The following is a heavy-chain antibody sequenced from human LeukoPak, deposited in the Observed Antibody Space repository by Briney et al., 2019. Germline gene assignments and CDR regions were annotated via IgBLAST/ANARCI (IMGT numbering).Heavy chain of an antibody. CDR3: ARDLYGSGSPPFTGYYYMDV. V-gene: IGHV4-4*07. Sequence: SETLSLTCTVSGGSISSYYWSWIRQPAGKGLEWIGRIYTSGSTNYNPSLKSRVTMSVDTSKNQFSLKLSSVTAADTAVYYCARDLYGSGSPPFTGYYYMDVWGKGTTVTVSS. CDR1: GGSISSYY. CDR2: IYTSGST. D-gene: IGHD3-10*01. J-gene: IGHJ6*03.